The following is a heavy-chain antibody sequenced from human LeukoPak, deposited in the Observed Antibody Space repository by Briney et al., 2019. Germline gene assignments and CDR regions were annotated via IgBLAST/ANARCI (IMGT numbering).Heavy chain of an antibody. CDR2: ISAYNGNT. CDR3: ARPYYYDSTGYYQYYFDY. D-gene: IGHD3-22*01. Sequence: GASVKVSCKASGYTFTSYGISWVRQAPGQGLDWMGWISAYNGNTNYAQKLQGRVTMTTDTSTSTAYMELRSLRSDDTAVYYCARPYYYDSTGYYQYYFDYWGQGTLVTVSS. CDR1: GYTFTSYG. V-gene: IGHV1-18*01. J-gene: IGHJ4*02.